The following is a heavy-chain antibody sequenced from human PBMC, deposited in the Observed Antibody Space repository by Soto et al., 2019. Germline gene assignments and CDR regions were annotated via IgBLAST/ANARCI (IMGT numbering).Heavy chain of an antibody. D-gene: IGHD6-19*01. CDR1: GFTFINYY. J-gene: IGHJ4*02. CDR3: TRSDVAGL. CDR2: IDPSGGST. V-gene: IGHV1-46*03. Sequence: ASVKVSCKASGFTFINYYMHWVRQAPGQGLEWMGKIDPSGGSTTYAQNFQARLTMTRDTSTRTVYMELSSLRPEDSVVYYCTRSDVAGLWSQGTLVTVSS.